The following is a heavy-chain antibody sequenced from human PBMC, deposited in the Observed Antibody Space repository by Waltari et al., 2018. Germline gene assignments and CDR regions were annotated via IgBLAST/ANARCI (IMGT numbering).Heavy chain of an antibody. J-gene: IGHJ5*02. D-gene: IGHD2-21*01. V-gene: IGHV1-69*14. Sequence: QVQLVQSGAEVKKPGSSVKVSCKASGGTFSSYAISWVRQAPGQGLEWMGRIIPIFGTANYDQKFQGRVTITADKSTSTAYMELSSLRSEDTAVYYCARAVYCGGDCYSGWYNWFDPWGQGTLVTVSS. CDR3: ARAVYCGGDCYSGWYNWFDP. CDR1: GGTFSSYA. CDR2: IIPIFGTA.